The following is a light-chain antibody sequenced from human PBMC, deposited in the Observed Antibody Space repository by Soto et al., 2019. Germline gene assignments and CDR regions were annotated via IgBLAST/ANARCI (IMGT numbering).Light chain of an antibody. V-gene: IGLV2-18*02. Sequence: QSVLTQPPSVSGSPGQSVAISCTGTSSDVGSYNRVAWYQQSPGTAPKLMIYEVSNRPSGVPDRFSGSKSGNTASLTISGLQAEDEADYYCSSFTSSSTYVFGTGTKLTVL. J-gene: IGLJ1*01. CDR3: SSFTSSSTYV. CDR1: SSDVGSYNR. CDR2: EVS.